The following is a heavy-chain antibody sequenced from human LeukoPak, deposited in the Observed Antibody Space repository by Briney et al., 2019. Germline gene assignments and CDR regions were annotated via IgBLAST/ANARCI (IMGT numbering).Heavy chain of an antibody. CDR2: ISWNSGSI. V-gene: IGHV3-9*01. CDR3: AKGSYSGGSCYLPMDY. J-gene: IGHJ4*02. D-gene: IGHD2-15*01. CDR1: GFTFDDYA. Sequence: PGGSLRLSCAASGFTFDDYAMHWVRQAPGKGLEWVSGISWNSGSIGYADSVKGRFTISRDNAKNSLYLQMNSLRAEDTALYYCAKGSYSGGSCYLPMDYWGQGTLVTVSS.